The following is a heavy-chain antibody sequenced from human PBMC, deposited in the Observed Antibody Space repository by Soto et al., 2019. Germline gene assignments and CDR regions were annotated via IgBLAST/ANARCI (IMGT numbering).Heavy chain of an antibody. CDR2: TYYRSKWYN. V-gene: IGHV6-1*01. CDR1: GDSVSSNSAT. D-gene: IGHD1-1*01. Sequence: SQTLSLTCAISGDSVSSNSATWNWIRQSPSRGLEWLGRTYYRSKWYNDYAPSVRSRIIINPDTSKNQFSLQLNSVIPEDTAVYYCGRAHFGSDRYILEPFDPWGQGTLVTVSS. CDR3: GRAHFGSDRYILEPFDP. J-gene: IGHJ5*02.